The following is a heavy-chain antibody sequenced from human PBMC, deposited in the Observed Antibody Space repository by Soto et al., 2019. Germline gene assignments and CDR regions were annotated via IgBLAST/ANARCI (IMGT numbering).Heavy chain of an antibody. CDR3: VRGWMSDHHVGYLQS. J-gene: IGHJ5*02. CDR1: EFTFSRYW. CDR2: ISHDGRDT. Sequence: EGQLVESGGGLVQPGGSLRLSCAASEFTFSRYWMHWVRQAPGKGLVWVSRISHDGRDTIYEDFVKGRFTISRDNAGNMLYLQMNSLTGDDSAIYYCVRGWMSDHHVGYLQSWGRGTQVSVSA. V-gene: IGHV3-74*01. D-gene: IGHD1-26*01.